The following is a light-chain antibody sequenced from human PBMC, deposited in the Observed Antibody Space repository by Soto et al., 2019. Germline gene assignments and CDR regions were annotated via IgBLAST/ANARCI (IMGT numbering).Light chain of an antibody. J-gene: IGKJ2*01. CDR2: GAS. CDR1: QRISNY. CDR3: QQSYSTPYT. Sequence: DIQMTQSPSSLSASVGDRVTITCRASQRISNYLNWYQQKPGKAPKVLIYGASNLQSGVPSRFSGSGSGTDFTLTISSLQHEDFATYYCQQSYSTPYTFGQGTKLEIK. V-gene: IGKV1-39*01.